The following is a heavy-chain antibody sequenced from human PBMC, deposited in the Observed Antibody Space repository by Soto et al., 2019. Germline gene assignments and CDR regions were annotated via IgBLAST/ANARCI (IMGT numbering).Heavy chain of an antibody. J-gene: IGHJ3*02. V-gene: IGHV1-8*01. D-gene: IGHD3-22*01. Sequence: ASVKVSCKASGYTFTSYDINWVRQATGQGLEWMGWMNPNSGNTGYAQEFQGRVTMTRNTSISTAYMELSSLRSEDTAVYYCARGTYYYDSSLSAFDIWGQGTMVTVSS. CDR3: ARGTYYYDSSLSAFDI. CDR1: GYTFTSYD. CDR2: MNPNSGNT.